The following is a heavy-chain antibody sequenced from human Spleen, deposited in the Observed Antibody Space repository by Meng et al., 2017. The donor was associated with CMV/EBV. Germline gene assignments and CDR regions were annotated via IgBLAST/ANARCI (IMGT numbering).Heavy chain of an antibody. CDR1: GFTFSSYA. D-gene: IGHD2-2*01. V-gene: IGHV3-30-3*01. Sequence: GESLKISCAASGFTFSSYAMHWVRQAPGKGLEWVAVISYDGSNKYYADSVKGRFTISRDNSKNTLYLQMNSLRAEDTAVYYCASSPPGWGSSPFDYWGQGTLVTVSS. CDR2: ISYDGSNK. J-gene: IGHJ4*02. CDR3: ASSPPGWGSSPFDY.